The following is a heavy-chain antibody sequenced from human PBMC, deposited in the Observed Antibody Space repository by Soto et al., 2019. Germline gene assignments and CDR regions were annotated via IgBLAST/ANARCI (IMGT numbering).Heavy chain of an antibody. CDR2: ISAYNGNT. Sequence: QVQLVQSGAEVKKPGASVKVSCKASGYTFTNYGISWVRQAPGQGLEWMGWISAYNGNTNYAQKLQGRGTMTTDTVASTAYMVPRSLKSGDTAVYYFARDSPPVDYWGQGTLVTVSS. CDR1: GYTFTNYG. V-gene: IGHV1-18*01. J-gene: IGHJ4*02. CDR3: ARDSPPVDY.